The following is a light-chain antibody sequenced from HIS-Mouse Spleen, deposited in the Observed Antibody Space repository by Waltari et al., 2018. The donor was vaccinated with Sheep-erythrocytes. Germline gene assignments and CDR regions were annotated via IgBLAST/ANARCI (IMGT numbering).Light chain of an antibody. Sequence: DIQMTQSPSSLSASVGDRVTITCQASQDISNYLNWYQQKPGKAPKLVIYDASNLETGVPSRFSGSGSGTDFTFTISSLQPEDIATYYCQQANSFPPTFGQGTKVEIK. CDR2: DAS. CDR3: QQANSFPPT. V-gene: IGKV1-33*01. J-gene: IGKJ1*01. CDR1: QDISNY.